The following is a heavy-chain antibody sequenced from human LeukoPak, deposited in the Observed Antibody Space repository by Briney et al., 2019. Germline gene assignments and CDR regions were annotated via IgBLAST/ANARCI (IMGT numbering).Heavy chain of an antibody. D-gene: IGHD2-2*01. V-gene: IGHV3-7*05. CDR1: GFGFSSHW. J-gene: IGHJ4*02. Sequence: GGSLRLSCAASGFGFSSHWMSWVRQAPGKGLEWVADIIQDGSEKYYVDSVKGRFTISRDNAKSSLYLQVNSLRAEDTAVYYCAKTLGYCSSTSCPPWNYWGQGTLVTVSS. CDR2: IIQDGSEK. CDR3: AKTLGYCSSTSCPPWNY.